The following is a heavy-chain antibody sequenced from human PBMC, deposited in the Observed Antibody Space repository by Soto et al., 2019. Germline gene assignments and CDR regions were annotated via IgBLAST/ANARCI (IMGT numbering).Heavy chain of an antibody. J-gene: IGHJ5*02. CDR1: AFPFSGYG. V-gene: IGHV3-64*01. CDR3: ARDRYCSTTRCSYWFDP. Sequence: GGSLRLSCAASAFPFSGYGMHWVRQAPGKGLEYVSGISSYGDSTYYAKSVKGRFTISRDDSKKTLYLQMGSLRTEDTAVYFCARDRYCSTTRCSYWFDPWGQGTLVTVSS. CDR2: ISSYGDST. D-gene: IGHD2-2*01.